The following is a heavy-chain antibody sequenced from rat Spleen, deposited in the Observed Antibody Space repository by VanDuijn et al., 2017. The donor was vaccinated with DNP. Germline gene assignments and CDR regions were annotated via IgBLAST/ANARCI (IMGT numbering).Heavy chain of an antibody. CDR3: VRWSKSGSYFDY. V-gene: IGHV5-22*01. J-gene: IGHJ2*01. Sequence: EVQLVESGGGLVQPGRSLKLSCAASGFTFSDYYMAWVRQAPTKGLKWVAYVSYDGGSAYYGDSVKGRFTISRDSAKSTLYLQMNSLRSEDMANYYCVRWSKSGSYFDYWGQGVMVTVSS. CDR2: VSYDGGSA. CDR1: GFTFSDYY. D-gene: IGHD4-3*01.